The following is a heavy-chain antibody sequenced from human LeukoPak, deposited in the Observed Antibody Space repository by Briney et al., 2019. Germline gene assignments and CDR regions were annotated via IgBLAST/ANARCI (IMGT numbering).Heavy chain of an antibody. CDR3: ARDFSSSSLDY. D-gene: IGHD6-6*01. V-gene: IGHV3-30*01. CDR1: GFTFSSYA. J-gene: IGHJ4*02. CDR2: ISYDGSNK. Sequence: GGSLRLSCAASGFTFSSYAMPWLRQAPGKGLEWVAVISYDGSNKYYADSVKDRFTISRDNSKNTLYLQMNSLRPEDTAVYYCARDFSSSSLDYWGQGTLVTVSS.